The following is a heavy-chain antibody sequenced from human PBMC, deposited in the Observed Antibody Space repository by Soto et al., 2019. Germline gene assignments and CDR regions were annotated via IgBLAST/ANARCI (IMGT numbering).Heavy chain of an antibody. CDR1: GYTFTNYA. V-gene: IGHV1-18*01. Sequence: ASVKVSCEASGYTFTNYAMHWVRQAPGQGLEWMGWINGYTGNTNYAQKFQGRVTMTTDTSTNTAYLDLWTLISDDTAVYYCARSWVTGKGGIDVWGQGTTVTV. D-gene: IGHD3-16*01. CDR2: INGYTGNT. CDR3: ARSWVTGKGGIDV. J-gene: IGHJ6*02.